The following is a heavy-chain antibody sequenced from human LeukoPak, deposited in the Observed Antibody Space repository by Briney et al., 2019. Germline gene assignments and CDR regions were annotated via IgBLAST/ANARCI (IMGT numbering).Heavy chain of an antibody. D-gene: IGHD6-6*01. V-gene: IGHV4-59*01. J-gene: IGHJ4*02. CDR1: GGSISSYY. Sequence: SETLSLTCTVSGGSISSYYWSWIRQPPGKGLEWIGYIYYSGSTNYNPSLKSRVTISVDTSKNQFSLKLSSVTAADTAVYYCARDSGFGQLDLAYWGQGTLVTVPS. CDR3: ARDSGFGQLDLAY. CDR2: IYYSGST.